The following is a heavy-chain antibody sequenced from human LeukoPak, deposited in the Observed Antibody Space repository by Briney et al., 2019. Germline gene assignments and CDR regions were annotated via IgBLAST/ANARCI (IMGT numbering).Heavy chain of an antibody. V-gene: IGHV3-11*01. CDR3: TTYLFDSSGYVLSDY. D-gene: IGHD3-22*01. CDR2: ISSSGSTI. Sequence: GGSLRLSCAASGFTFSDYYMSWIRQAPGKGLEWVSYISSSGSTIYYADSVKGRFTISRDNAKNSLYLQMNSLKTEDTAVYYCTTYLFDSSGYVLSDYWGQGTLVTVSS. CDR1: GFTFSDYY. J-gene: IGHJ4*02.